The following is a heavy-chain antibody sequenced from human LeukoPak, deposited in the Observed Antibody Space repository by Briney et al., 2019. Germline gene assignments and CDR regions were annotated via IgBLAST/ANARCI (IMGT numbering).Heavy chain of an antibody. D-gene: IGHD6-13*01. CDR2: MSGRGDTI. CDR1: GFTFSSYS. V-gene: IGHV3-23*01. J-gene: IGHJ4*02. Sequence: PGGSLRPSCAASGFTFSSYSMTWVRQAPGKGLEWVSSMSGRGDTIDYADSVKGRFTISRDKTKNTLYLQMNSLRAEDTAVYYCAKGGGNSWFDFWGQGTLVTVSS. CDR3: AKGGGNSWFDF.